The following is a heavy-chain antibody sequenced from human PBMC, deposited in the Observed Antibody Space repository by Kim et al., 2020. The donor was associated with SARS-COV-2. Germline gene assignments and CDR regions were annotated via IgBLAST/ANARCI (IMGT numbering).Heavy chain of an antibody. J-gene: IGHJ3*02. V-gene: IGHV1-2*04. D-gene: IGHD6-19*01. CDR2: INPNSGGT. CDR1: GYTFTGYY. Sequence: ASVKVSCKASGYTFTGYYMHWVRQAPGQGLEWMGWINPNSGGTNYAQKFQGWVTMTRDTSISTAYMELSRLRSDDTAVYYCARDPSRVAGPLAYAFDIWGQRTIVTASS. CDR3: ARDPSRVAGPLAYAFDI.